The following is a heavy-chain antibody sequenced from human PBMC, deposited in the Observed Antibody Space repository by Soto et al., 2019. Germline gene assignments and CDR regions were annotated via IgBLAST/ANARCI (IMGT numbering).Heavy chain of an antibody. Sequence: EVQLVESGGGLVQPGGSLRLSCVASGFTFSSYSMNWVRQAPGKGLEWVSYISISSTTIYYADSVKGRFTISRDYAKNSLYLQMNSLRDEDTSVYYCARDNGIEGSFDPWGQGTLVTVSS. CDR2: ISISSTTI. J-gene: IGHJ5*02. CDR3: ARDNGIEGSFDP. CDR1: GFTFSSYS. V-gene: IGHV3-48*02.